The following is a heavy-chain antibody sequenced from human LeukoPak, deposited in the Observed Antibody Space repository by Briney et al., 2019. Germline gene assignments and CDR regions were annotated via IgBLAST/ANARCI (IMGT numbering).Heavy chain of an antibody. Sequence: PGGSLRLSCAVSGFTSSSYWMSWVRQAPGKGLEWVANIKEDGSEKYYVDSVKGRFTISRDNAKNSLYLQMNSLRAEDTAVYYCGAGGYSHGYDYWGQGTLVTVSS. V-gene: IGHV3-7*01. J-gene: IGHJ4*02. D-gene: IGHD5-18*01. CDR1: GFTSSSYW. CDR3: GAGGYSHGYDY. CDR2: IKEDGSEK.